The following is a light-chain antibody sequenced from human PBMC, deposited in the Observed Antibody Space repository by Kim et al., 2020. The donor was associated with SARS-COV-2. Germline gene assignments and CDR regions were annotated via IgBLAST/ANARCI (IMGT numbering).Light chain of an antibody. CDR1: QSVSSN. Sequence: EIVMTQSPATLSLSPGERATLSCRASQSVSSNFACYQQQPGQAPRLLIYGASTRATGIPARFSGSGSRKEFILTSSSLQSEDFADYYWQQYNTSDMFGGGTKVDIK. V-gene: IGKV3-15*01. CDR3: QQYNTSDM. J-gene: IGKJ4*02. CDR2: GAS.